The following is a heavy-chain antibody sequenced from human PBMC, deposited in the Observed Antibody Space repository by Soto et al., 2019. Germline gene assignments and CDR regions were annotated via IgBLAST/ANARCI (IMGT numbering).Heavy chain of an antibody. CDR1: GGTFSTYG. CDR3: ARPRGDVNDKAAATTPFDMDV. V-gene: IGHV1-69*01. Sequence: QVQLVQSGAEVKKTGSSVKVSCKASGGTFSTYGISWVRQAPGQGLEWMGGILPIFDTTIYAKKFQGLVTITADESTNTVYRELSSLRSEDTAVYYCARPRGDVNDKAAATTPFDMDVWGQGTSVTVSS. J-gene: IGHJ6*02. CDR2: ILPIFDTT. D-gene: IGHD1-26*01.